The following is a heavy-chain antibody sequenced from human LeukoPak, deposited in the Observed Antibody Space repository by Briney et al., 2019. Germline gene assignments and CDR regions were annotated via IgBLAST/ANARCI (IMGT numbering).Heavy chain of an antibody. CDR1: GFTFSSYE. J-gene: IGHJ4*02. CDR2: IGNTGRTI. V-gene: IGHV3-48*03. Sequence: PGRSLRLSCAASGFTFSSYEMNWVRQAPGRGLEWVSYIGNTGRTIYYTDSVKGRFTISRDNAKNSLYLQMNSLRAEDTAIYYCVRGDRYFFDFWGQGTLVTVSS. CDR3: VRGDRYFFDF.